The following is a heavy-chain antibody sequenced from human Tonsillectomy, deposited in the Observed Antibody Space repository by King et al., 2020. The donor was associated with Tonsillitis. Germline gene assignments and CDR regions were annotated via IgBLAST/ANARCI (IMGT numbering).Heavy chain of an antibody. J-gene: IGHJ4*02. Sequence: QLVQSGTELKKPGESLKISCQASGYIFSNHGIGWLRQTPEKGLEWMGIVFPSDSESKVSPSFQGQVTISADKSLSTAYLHWDNLRASDTATFYCAGMRPHGPASPYFALWGQGTLVTISS. CDR3: AGMRPHGPASPYFAL. CDR2: VFPSDSES. D-gene: IGHD3-9*01. V-gene: IGHV5-51*01. CDR1: GYIFSNHG.